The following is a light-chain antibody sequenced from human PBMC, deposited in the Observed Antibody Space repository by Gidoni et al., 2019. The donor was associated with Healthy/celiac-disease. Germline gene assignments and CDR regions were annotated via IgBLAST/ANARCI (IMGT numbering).Light chain of an antibody. CDR3: QQYNSYSGT. V-gene: IGKV1-5*03. Sequence: DIHMTQSPSTLSASVGDRVNITCRASQSISSWLAWYQQKTGKPPKLLIYKASSVESGVPSWFGGSGSGTEFTLTISSLQPDDFATYYCQQYNSYSGTFXHXTKLEIK. CDR1: QSISSW. CDR2: KAS. J-gene: IGKJ2*02.